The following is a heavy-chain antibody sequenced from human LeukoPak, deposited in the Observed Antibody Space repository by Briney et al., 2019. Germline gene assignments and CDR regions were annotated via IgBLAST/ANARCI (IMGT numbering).Heavy chain of an antibody. D-gene: IGHD6-13*01. J-gene: IGHJ6*02. V-gene: IGHV1-58*01. Sequence: SVKVSCKASGFTFTSSAVQWVRQARGQRLEWIGWIVVGSGNTNYAQKFQERVTITRDMSTSTAYMELSSLRSEDTAVYYCAADLSGAAAGNYYHYGMDVWGQGTTVTVSS. CDR1: GFTFTSSA. CDR3: AADLSGAAAGNYYHYGMDV. CDR2: IVVGSGNT.